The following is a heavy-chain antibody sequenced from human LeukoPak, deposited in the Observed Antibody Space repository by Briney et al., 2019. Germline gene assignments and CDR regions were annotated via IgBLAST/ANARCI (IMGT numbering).Heavy chain of an antibody. D-gene: IGHD3-3*01. CDR1: GGSISSSSYY. J-gene: IGHJ4*02. CDR2: IYYSGST. V-gene: IGHV4-39*07. Sequence: SEPLSLTCTVSGGSISSSSYYWGWIRQPPGKGLEWIGSIYYSGSTYYNPSLKSRVTISVDTSKIQFSMKLSSVTAADTAVYYCARVRLPVLESRFDYWGQGTLVTVSS. CDR3: ARVRLPVLESRFDY.